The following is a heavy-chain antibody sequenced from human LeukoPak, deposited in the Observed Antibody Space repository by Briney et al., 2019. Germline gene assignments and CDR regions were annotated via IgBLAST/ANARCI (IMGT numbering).Heavy chain of an antibody. CDR2: MNPNSGVT. D-gene: IGHD2-2*01. Sequence: GASVKVSCKPSGYTFTVNYLHWVRQAPGQGLEWVGWMNPNSGVTVYAQNFQGRVTMTRDTSISTAYMELSRLTSDDTAVYYCTRGAGTSWFDYWGQGSLVTVSS. J-gene: IGHJ4*02. V-gene: IGHV1-2*02. CDR1: GYTFTVNY. CDR3: TRGAGTSWFDY.